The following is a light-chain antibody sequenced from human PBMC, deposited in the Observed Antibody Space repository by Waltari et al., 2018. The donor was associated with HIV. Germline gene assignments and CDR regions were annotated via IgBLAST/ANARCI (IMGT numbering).Light chain of an antibody. Sequence: QSVLTQPPSVSGAPGQRVTISCTGSSSNIGAGYDVHWYQQLPGTAPKLLLYGKTNRPSGVPDRFSGSKSGTSASLAITGLQAEDEGDYYCQSYDSTLSAVFGGGTKLTVL. J-gene: IGLJ2*01. CDR2: GKT. CDR3: QSYDSTLSAV. CDR1: SSNIGAGYD. V-gene: IGLV1-40*01.